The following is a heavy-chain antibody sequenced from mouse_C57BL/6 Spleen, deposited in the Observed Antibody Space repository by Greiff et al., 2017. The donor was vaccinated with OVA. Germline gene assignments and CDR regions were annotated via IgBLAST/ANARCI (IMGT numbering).Heavy chain of an antibody. D-gene: IGHD3-2*02. CDR3: ARLAAQATSFAY. V-gene: IGHV1-69*01. Sequence: QVQLQQPGAELVMPGASVKLSCKASGYTFTSYWMHWVKQRPGQGLEWIGEIDPSDSYTNYNQKFKGKSTSTVDKSSSTAYMQLSSLTSEDSAVYYCARLAAQATSFAYWGQGTLVTVSA. CDR1: GYTFTSYW. J-gene: IGHJ3*01. CDR2: IDPSDSYT.